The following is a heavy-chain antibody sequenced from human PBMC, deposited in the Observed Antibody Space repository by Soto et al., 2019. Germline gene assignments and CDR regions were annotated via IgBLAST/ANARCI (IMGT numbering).Heavy chain of an antibody. D-gene: IGHD2-15*01. CDR2: MNPNSGNT. CDR3: ARGTGQYCSGGSCYHNYYYYMDV. CDR1: GYTFTSYD. J-gene: IGHJ6*03. V-gene: IGHV1-8*01. Sequence: ASVKASCKASGYTFTSYDINWVRQATGQGLEWMGWMNPNSGNTGYAQKFQGRVTMTRNTSISTAYMELSSLRSEDTAVYYCARGTGQYCSGGSCYHNYYYYMDVWGKGTTVTVSS.